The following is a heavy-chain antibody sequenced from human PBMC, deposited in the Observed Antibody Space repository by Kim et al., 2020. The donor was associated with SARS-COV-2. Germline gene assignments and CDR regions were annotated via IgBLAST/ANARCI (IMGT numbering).Heavy chain of an antibody. Sequence: SETLSLTCAVYGGSFSGYYWSWIRQPPGKGLEWIGEINHSGSTNYNPSLKSRVTISVDTSKKQFSLKMSTVTAADTAVYYCARHDYGSYVYWGQGTLVTVSS. CDR3: ARHDYGSYVY. J-gene: IGHJ4*02. CDR2: INHSGST. V-gene: IGHV4-34*01. CDR1: GGSFSGYY. D-gene: IGHD4-17*01.